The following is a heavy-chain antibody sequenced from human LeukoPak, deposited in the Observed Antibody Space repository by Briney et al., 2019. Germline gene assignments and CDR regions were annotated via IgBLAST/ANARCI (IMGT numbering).Heavy chain of an antibody. CDR2: IKSKTDGGTT. J-gene: IGHJ4*02. CDR3: TTDDFSGSYFFDY. CDR1: GFTFSNAW. V-gene: IGHV3-15*01. Sequence: PGGSLRLSCAASGFTFSNAWMSWVRQAPGKGLEWVGRIKSKTDGGTTDYAAPVKGRFTISRDDSKNTLYLQMNSLKTEDTAVYYCTTDDFSGSYFFDYWGQGTLVTVSS. D-gene: IGHD1-26*01.